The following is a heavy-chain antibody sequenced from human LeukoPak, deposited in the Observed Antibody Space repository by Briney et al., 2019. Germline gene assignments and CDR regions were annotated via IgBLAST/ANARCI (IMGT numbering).Heavy chain of an antibody. CDR1: GFTFNTYG. J-gene: IGHJ4*02. CDR2: ISGDGSNK. V-gene: IGHV3-30*03. CDR3: ARDRELDY. D-gene: IGHD1-1*01. Sequence: PGRSLRLSCVASGFTFNTYGIHWVRQAPGKGLEWVAGISGDGSNKDYADSVKGRFTISRDNAKNSLYLQMNSLRDEDTAVYYCARDRELDYWGQGTLVTVSS.